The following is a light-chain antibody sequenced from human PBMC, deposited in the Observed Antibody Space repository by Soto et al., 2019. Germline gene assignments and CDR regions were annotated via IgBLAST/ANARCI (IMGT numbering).Light chain of an antibody. CDR1: QSVTDF. CDR3: QQRSGWPPLT. Sequence: EIVLTQSPATLSLSPGERATLSCRASQSVTDFLAWYQQKPGQAPRLLIYDASNRATGVPARFSGSGSGTDFTLTISSLEPEDSAVYYCQQRSGWPPLTFGGGTKVEIK. J-gene: IGKJ4*01. V-gene: IGKV3-11*01. CDR2: DAS.